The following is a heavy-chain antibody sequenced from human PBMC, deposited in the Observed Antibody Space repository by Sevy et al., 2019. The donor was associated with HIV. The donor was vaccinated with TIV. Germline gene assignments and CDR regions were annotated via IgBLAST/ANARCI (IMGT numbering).Heavy chain of an antibody. CDR1: GFTFSSYW. J-gene: IGHJ6*02. CDR3: ARDYPNNYYDSSGTNYYYGMDV. V-gene: IGHV3-7*01. CDR2: IKQDGSEK. D-gene: IGHD3-22*01. Sequence: GGSLRLSCAASGFTFSSYWMSWVRQAPGKGLEWVANIKQDGSEKYYVDSVKGRFNISRDNAKNSLYLQMNSLRAEDTAVYYCARDYPNNYYDSSGTNYYYGMDVWGQGTTVTVSS.